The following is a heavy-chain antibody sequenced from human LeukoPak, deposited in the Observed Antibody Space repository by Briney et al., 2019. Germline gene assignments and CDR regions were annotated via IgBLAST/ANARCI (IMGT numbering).Heavy chain of an antibody. Sequence: SETLSLTCAVYGGSFSGYYWSWIRQPPGKGLEWIGEINHSGSTNYNPSLKSRVTISVDTSKNQFSLKLSSVTAADTAVYYCARDSSGWFSYYMDVWGKGTTVTVSS. CDR3: ARDSSGWFSYYMDV. D-gene: IGHD6-19*01. CDR2: INHSGST. J-gene: IGHJ6*03. V-gene: IGHV4-34*01. CDR1: GGSFSGYY.